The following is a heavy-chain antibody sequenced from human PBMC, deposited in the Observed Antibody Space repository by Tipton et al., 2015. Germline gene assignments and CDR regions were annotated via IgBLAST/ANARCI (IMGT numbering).Heavy chain of an antibody. J-gene: IGHJ5*02. V-gene: IGHV1-2*06. D-gene: IGHD4-17*01. CDR1: GYTFTGQF. CDR3: ARDMGDDYGIDL. CDR2: IYPASGDT. Sequence: QLVQSGAEVRKPGASVKVSCKTSGYTFTGQFLHWVRQAPGQGPEWMGRIYPASGDTNYAQKFRGRVTMSREMSVSTAYMELRGLRFDDTAVYFCARDMGDDYGIDLWGQGTLVIVSS.